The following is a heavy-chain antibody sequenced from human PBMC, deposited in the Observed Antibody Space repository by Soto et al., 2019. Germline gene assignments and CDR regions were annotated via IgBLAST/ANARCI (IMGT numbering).Heavy chain of an antibody. J-gene: IGHJ4*02. Sequence: QVQLQESGPGLVKPSGTLSLTCAVSGGSISSSSWWTWVRQPPGKGLEWIGEIHHSGSTNYNPSLKRRVTISVDKSKNQFSLTLSSVTAADTAVYYCASSAYCGGDCFRLFDYWGQGTLVTVSS. V-gene: IGHV4-4*02. CDR1: GGSISSSSW. D-gene: IGHD2-21*02. CDR3: ASSAYCGGDCFRLFDY. CDR2: IHHSGST.